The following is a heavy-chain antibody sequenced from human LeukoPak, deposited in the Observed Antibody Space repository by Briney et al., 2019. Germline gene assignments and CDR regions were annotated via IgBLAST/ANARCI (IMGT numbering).Heavy chain of an antibody. J-gene: IGHJ4*02. V-gene: IGHV4-39*01. CDR2: IYYSGST. D-gene: IGHD3-10*01. Sequence: SETLSLTCTVSGGSISSSSYYWVWIRQPPGKGLEWIGSIYYSGSTYYNPSLKSRVTISVDTSKNQFSLKLSSVTAADTAVYYCARGPGSIGYWGQGTLVTVSS. CDR1: GGSISSSSYY. CDR3: ARGPGSIGY.